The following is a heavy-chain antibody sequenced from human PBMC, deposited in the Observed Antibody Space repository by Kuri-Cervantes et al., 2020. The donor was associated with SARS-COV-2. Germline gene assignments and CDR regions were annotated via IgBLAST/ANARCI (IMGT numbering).Heavy chain of an antibody. CDR2: IYYSGST. J-gene: IGHJ4*02. Sequence: SETLSLTCTVSGGSISSYYWSWIRQPPGKGLEWIGYIYYSGSTNYNPSLKSRVTISVDTSKNQFSLKLSSVTAADTAVYYCARVSRPYYFDYWGQGTLVTDSS. CDR3: ARVSRPYYFDY. CDR1: GGSISSYY. V-gene: IGHV4-59*01.